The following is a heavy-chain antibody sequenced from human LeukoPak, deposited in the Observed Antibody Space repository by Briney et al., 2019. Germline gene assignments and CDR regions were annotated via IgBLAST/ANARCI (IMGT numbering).Heavy chain of an antibody. J-gene: IGHJ6*03. V-gene: IGHV3-21*01. Sequence: GGSLRLSCAASGFTFSSYSMNWVRQAPGKGLEWVSSISSSSSYIYYADSVKGRFTISRDNAKNSLYLQMNSLRAEDTAVYYCARGRNPRYYYMDVWGKGTTVTVSS. CDR2: ISSSSSYI. CDR1: GFTFSSYS. CDR3: ARGRNPRYYYMDV.